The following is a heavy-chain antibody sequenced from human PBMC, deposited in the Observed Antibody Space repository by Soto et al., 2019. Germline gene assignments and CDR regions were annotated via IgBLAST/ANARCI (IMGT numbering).Heavy chain of an antibody. V-gene: IGHV1-2*02. D-gene: IGHD6-13*01. CDR2: INPNSGDT. Sequence: QVRLLQSGAEVKKPGASVKVSCRTSGYTFTVYYVHWVRQAPGRGLQWMGWINPNSGDTNYLPVFQGRVTITRDTSSATAYLELSALKSDDTAVYYCTRGPAAGTEDWFDPWGQGTRVTVSS. CDR3: TRGPAAGTEDWFDP. CDR1: GYTFTVYY. J-gene: IGHJ5*02.